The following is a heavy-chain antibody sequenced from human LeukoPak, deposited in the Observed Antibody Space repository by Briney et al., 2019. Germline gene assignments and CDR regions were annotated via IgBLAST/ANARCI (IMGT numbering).Heavy chain of an antibody. V-gene: IGHV4-30-4*01. J-gene: IGHJ4*02. CDR1: GGSISSGDYY. CDR2: IYYSGST. CDR3: ARALLYYDFWSGADFDY. D-gene: IGHD3-3*01. Sequence: SQTLSLTCTVSGGSISSGDYYWSWIRQPPGKGLEWIGYIYYSGSTYYNPSLKSRVTISVDTSKNQFPLKLSSVTAADTAVYYCARALLYYDFWSGADFDYWGQGTLVTVSS.